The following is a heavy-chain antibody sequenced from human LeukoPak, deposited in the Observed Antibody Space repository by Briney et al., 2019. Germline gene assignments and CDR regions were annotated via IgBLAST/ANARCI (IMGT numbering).Heavy chain of an antibody. J-gene: IGHJ5*02. Sequence: GGSLRLSCAASGFTFSSYAMSWVRQAPGKGLEWVSAISGSGGSTYYADSVKGRFIISSVNAKNTLYLQMNILRAEDTAVYYCAKEPYSSSWYWFDPWGQGTLVTVSS. D-gene: IGHD6-13*01. CDR3: AKEPYSSSWYWFDP. CDR1: GFTFSSYA. CDR2: ISGSGGST. V-gene: IGHV3-23*01.